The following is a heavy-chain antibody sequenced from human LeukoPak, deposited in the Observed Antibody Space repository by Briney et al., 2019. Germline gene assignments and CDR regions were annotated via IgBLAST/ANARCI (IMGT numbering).Heavy chain of an antibody. V-gene: IGHV4-39*01. CDR1: GGSISSSSYY. CDR3: ARGVSTTGTTGWFDP. CDR2: IYYSGST. D-gene: IGHD1-1*01. Sequence: SETLSLTCTVSGGSISSSSYYWGWIRQPPGKGLEWIGSIYYSGSTYYNPSLKSRVTISVDTSKNQFSLKLSSVTAAETAVYYCARGVSTTGTTGWFDPWGQGTLVTISS. J-gene: IGHJ5*02.